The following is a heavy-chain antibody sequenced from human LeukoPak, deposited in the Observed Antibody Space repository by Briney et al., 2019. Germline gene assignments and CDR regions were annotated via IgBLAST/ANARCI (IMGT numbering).Heavy chain of an antibody. CDR1: GFTFSSYN. V-gene: IGHV3-21*04. J-gene: IGHJ4*02. CDR2: IGGSGSYI. CDR3: ATEKRSTTAYDY. D-gene: IGHD4-17*01. Sequence: GGSLRLSCAASGFTFSSYNMNWVRQAPGKGLEWVSSIGGSGSYIFYADSVKGRFTISRDNAKNSLYLQMNSLRAEDTALYYCATEKRSTTAYDYWGQGTLVTVSS.